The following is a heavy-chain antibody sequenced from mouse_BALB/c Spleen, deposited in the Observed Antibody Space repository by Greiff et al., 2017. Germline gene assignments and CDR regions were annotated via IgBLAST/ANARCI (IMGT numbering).Heavy chain of an antibody. CDR1: GYTFTSYY. D-gene: IGHD2-3*01. CDR3: ARDGHAMDY. V-gene: IGHV1S56*01. CDR2: IYPGNVNT. J-gene: IGHJ4*01. Sequence: VQLQQSGPELVKPGASVRISCKASGYTFTSYYIHWVKQRPGQGLEWIGWIYPGNVNTKYNEKFKGKATLTADKSSSTAYMQLSSLTSEDSAVYLCARDGHAMDYWGQGTSVTVSS.